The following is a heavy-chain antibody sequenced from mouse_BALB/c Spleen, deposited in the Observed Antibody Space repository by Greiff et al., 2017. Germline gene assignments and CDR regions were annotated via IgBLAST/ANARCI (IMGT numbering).Heavy chain of an antibody. CDR1: GFNIKDYY. D-gene: IGHD2-14*01. Sequence: EVQLQQSGAELVRPGALVKLSCKASGFNIKDYYMHWVKQRPEQGLEWIGWIDPENGNTIYDPKFQGKASITADTSSNTAYLQLSSLTSEDTAVYYCARDYRYDGAWFAYWGQGTLVTVSA. V-gene: IGHV14-1*02. CDR3: ARDYRYDGAWFAY. J-gene: IGHJ3*01. CDR2: IDPENGNT.